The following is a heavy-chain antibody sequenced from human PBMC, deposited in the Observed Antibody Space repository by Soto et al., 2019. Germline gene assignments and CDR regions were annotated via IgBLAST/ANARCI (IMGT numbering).Heavy chain of an antibody. V-gene: IGHV3-30*18. CDR3: AKDTPPADY. D-gene: IGHD2-15*01. CDR2: ISYDGSNK. CDR1: GFTFSSYG. Sequence: QVQLVESGGGVDQRGRSLRLSCAASGFTFSSYGMHWVRQAPGKGLEWVAVISYDGSNKYYADSVKGRFTISRDNSKNTLYLQMNSLRAEDTAVYYCAKDTPPADYWGQGTLVTVSS. J-gene: IGHJ4*02.